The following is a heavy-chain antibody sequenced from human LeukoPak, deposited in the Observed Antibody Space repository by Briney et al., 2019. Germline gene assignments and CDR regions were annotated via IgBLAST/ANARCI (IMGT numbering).Heavy chain of an antibody. D-gene: IGHD6-6*01. V-gene: IGHV3-48*03. J-gene: IGHJ6*03. CDR1: GFTFSSSE. CDR2: ITSSSRTI. CDR3: ARDGDSSSSGHYYFYMDV. Sequence: GESLRLSCVASGFTFSSSEMNWVRQAPGKGLEWISYITSSSRTIWYADSVKGRFTISRDNAKNSLYLQMKSLRGEDTGVYYCARDGDSSSSGHYYFYMDVWGKGTTVTVSS.